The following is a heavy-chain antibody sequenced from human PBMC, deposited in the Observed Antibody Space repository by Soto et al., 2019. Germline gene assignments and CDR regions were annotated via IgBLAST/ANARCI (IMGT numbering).Heavy chain of an antibody. V-gene: IGHV3-23*01. CDR3: AKTSGVIVVVTSFDH. J-gene: IGHJ4*02. CDR2: ISGSGESK. D-gene: IGHD3-22*01. CDR1: GFTFSKYA. Sequence: GGSLRLSCAASGFTFSKYALTWVRQGPGKGLEWVSAISGSGESKYDADSVKGRFTISRDNSKNTLYLQMNSLRAEDTAIYYCAKTSGVIVVVTSFDHWGQGTLATVSS.